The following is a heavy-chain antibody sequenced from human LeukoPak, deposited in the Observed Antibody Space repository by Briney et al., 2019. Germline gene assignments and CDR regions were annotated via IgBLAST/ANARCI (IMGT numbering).Heavy chain of an antibody. J-gene: IGHJ6*02. CDR2: IYQSGST. Sequence: SETLSLTCTVSGGSISSYYWSWIRQPTGKGLEWIGYIYQSGSTYYNPSLKSRVTISVDKSKNQFSLKLSSVTAADTAVYYCARDPHTSSSWYFEYYYGMDVWGQGTTVTVSS. CDR3: ARDPHTSSSWYFEYYYGMDV. CDR1: GGSISSYY. V-gene: IGHV4-59*12. D-gene: IGHD6-13*01.